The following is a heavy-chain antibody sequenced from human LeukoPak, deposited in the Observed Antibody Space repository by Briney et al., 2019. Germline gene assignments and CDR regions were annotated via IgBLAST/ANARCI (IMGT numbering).Heavy chain of an antibody. J-gene: IGHJ6*02. CDR3: ARDRTEYGMDV. CDR1: GFTFSDYY. Sequence: GGSLRLYCAASGFTFSDYYMSWIRQAPGKGLEWVSYISSSSSYTNYADSVKGRFTISRDNAKNSLYLQMNSLRAEDTAVYYCARDRTEYGMDVWGQGTTVTVSS. CDR2: ISSSSSYT. V-gene: IGHV3-11*06.